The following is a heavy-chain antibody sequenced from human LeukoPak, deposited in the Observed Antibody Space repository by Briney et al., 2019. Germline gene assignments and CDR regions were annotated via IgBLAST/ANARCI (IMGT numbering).Heavy chain of an antibody. J-gene: IGHJ3*02. CDR2: FDPEDGET. Sequence: GASVKVSCKVSGYTLTELSMHWVRQAPGKGLEWMGGFDPEDGETIYAQKFQGRVTMTEDTSTDTAYMELSSLRSEDTAVYYCATSRYSSGWRNAFDIWGQGTMVTVSS. CDR3: ATSRYSSGWRNAFDI. V-gene: IGHV1-24*01. D-gene: IGHD6-19*01. CDR1: GYTLTELS.